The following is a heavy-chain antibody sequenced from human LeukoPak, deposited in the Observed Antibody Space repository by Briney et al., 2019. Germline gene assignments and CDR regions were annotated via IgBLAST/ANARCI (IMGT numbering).Heavy chain of an antibody. D-gene: IGHD2-2*02. J-gene: IGHJ6*03. CDR2: INGDGRNT. V-gene: IGHV3-74*03. CDR1: GFTFSSHW. CDR3: ARRGDCSSTSCYRGYYYYYYMDV. Sequence: GGSLRLSCAASGFTFSSHWMHWVRQAPGKGLVWVSRINGDGRNTTYADSVMGRFTISRDNAKNTLYLQMNRLRAEDTAVYYCARRGDCSSTSCYRGYYYYYYMDVWGKGTTVTVSS.